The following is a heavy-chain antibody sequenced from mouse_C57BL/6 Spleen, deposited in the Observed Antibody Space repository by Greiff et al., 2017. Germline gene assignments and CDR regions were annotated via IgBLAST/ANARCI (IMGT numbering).Heavy chain of an antibody. CDR1: GFNIKDDY. Sequence: VQLKQSGAELVRPGASVKLSCTASGFNIKDDYMHWVKQRPEQGLEWIGWIDPENGDTEYASKFQGKATITADTSSNTAYLQLSSLTSEDTAVYYCTTGSSYYSNYWGQGTTLTVSS. CDR2: IDPENGDT. V-gene: IGHV14-4*01. CDR3: TTGSSYYSNY. J-gene: IGHJ2*01. D-gene: IGHD2-5*01.